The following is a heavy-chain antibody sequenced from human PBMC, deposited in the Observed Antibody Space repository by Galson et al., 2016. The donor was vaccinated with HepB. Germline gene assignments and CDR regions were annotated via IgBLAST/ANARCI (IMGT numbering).Heavy chain of an antibody. D-gene: IGHD6-25*01. V-gene: IGHV5-10-1*01. Sequence: VKKPGESLRISCKGSEYVFTSYWISWVRQTPGKGLEWMGMIDPSGSYTNYSPSFQGHVTISADKSISTAYLQWSSLMASDTAMYYCARSPGIAAYNWFDPWGQGTLVTVSS. J-gene: IGHJ5*02. CDR3: ARSPGIAAYNWFDP. CDR2: IDPSGSYT. CDR1: EYVFTSYW.